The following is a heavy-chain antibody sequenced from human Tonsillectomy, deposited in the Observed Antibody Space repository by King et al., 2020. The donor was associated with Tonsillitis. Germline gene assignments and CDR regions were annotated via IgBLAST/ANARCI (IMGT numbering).Heavy chain of an antibody. V-gene: IGHV3-23*04. Sequence: VQLVESGGGLVQPGGSLRLSCAASGFTFSSYAMSWVRQAPGKGLEGVSAIRGSGGSTYYADSVKGRFTISRDNSKNTLYLQMNSLRAEDTAVYYCAKQIEQWLVGHGAFDIWGQGTMVTVSS. J-gene: IGHJ3*02. CDR3: AKQIEQWLVGHGAFDI. CDR2: IRGSGGST. D-gene: IGHD6-19*01. CDR1: GFTFSSYA.